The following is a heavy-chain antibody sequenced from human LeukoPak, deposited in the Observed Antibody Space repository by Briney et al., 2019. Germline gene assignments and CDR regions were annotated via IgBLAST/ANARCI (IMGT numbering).Heavy chain of an antibody. CDR3: AHSGILTGYYNSFDY. V-gene: IGHV3-23*01. CDR2: ISGSGDDT. Sequence: GGSLRLSCAASGFIFNSYDMTWVRQAPGKGLEWVSAISGSGDDTYYADSVKGRFTVSRDNSKSTLSLQMNSLRAEDTAVYYCAHSGILTGYYNSFDYWGQGTLVTVSS. CDR1: GFIFNSYD. D-gene: IGHD3-9*01. J-gene: IGHJ4*02.